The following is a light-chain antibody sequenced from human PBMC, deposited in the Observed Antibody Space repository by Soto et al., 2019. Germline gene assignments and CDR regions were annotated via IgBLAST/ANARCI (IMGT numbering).Light chain of an antibody. V-gene: IGLV2-14*01. CDR1: TSDIGGYNY. Sequence: QSVLTQPASVSGSPGQSITISCTGTTSDIGGYNYVSWYQQHPGKAPKLILYDVSNRPSGVSNRFSGSKSGSTASLTISGLQAEDEADYYCNSYRSGSNPYVFGNGTKVTVL. CDR2: DVS. J-gene: IGLJ1*01. CDR3: NSYRSGSNPYV.